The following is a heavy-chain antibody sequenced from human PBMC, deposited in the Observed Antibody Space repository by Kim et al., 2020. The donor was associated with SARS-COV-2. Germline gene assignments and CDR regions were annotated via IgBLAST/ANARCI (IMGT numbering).Heavy chain of an antibody. CDR2: IYYSGST. Sequence: SETLSLTCTVSGGSISSYYWSWIRQPPGKGLEWIGYIYYSGSTNYNPSLKSRVIISVDTSKNQFSLKLSSVTAADTAVYYCARLPSEESSLYYYGMDVWGQGTTVTVSS. CDR3: ARLPSEESSLYYYGMDV. J-gene: IGHJ6*02. D-gene: IGHD6-6*01. V-gene: IGHV4-59*08. CDR1: GGSISSYY.